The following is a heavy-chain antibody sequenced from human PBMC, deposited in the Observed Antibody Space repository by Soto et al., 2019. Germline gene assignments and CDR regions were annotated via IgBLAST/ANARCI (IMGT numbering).Heavy chain of an antibody. J-gene: IGHJ4*02. CDR1: GFTFSSYA. Sequence: GGSLRLSCAASGFTFSSYAMHWVRQAPGKGLEWVAVISYDGSNKYYADSVKGRFTISRDNSKNTLYLQMNSLRAEDTAVYYCARADEIPSSGSYYGGGDYWGQGTLVTVSS. V-gene: IGHV3-30-3*01. D-gene: IGHD3-10*01. CDR3: ARADEIPSSGSYYGGGDY. CDR2: ISYDGSNK.